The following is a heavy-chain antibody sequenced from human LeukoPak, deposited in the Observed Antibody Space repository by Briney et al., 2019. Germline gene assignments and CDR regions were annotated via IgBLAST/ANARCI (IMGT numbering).Heavy chain of an antibody. CDR3: ATNLATVVTPAYY. Sequence: GASVKVSCKVSGYTLTELSMHWVRQAPGKGLEWTGGFDPEDGETIYAQKFQGRVTMTEDTSTDTAYMELSSLRSEDTAVYYCATNLATVVTPAYYWGQGTLVSVSS. V-gene: IGHV1-24*01. J-gene: IGHJ4*02. CDR1: GYTLTELS. CDR2: FDPEDGET. D-gene: IGHD4-23*01.